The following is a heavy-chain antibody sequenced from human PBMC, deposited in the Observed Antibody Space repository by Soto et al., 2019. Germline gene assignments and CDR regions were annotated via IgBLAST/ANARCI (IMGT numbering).Heavy chain of an antibody. D-gene: IGHD6-19*01. J-gene: IGHJ4*02. CDR3: AAYRRGEGGRGY. CDR1: GATVSSHH. Sequence: QVQLQESGPGVVKPSETLSLTCTVSGATVSSHHWTWIRQPPGKGLEWIGDYSDSASYSPSLKSRVTISADTSKNQFSLNLSSVTAADTAVYNCAAYRRGEGGRGYWGQGTLVTVSS. V-gene: IGHV4-59*08. CDR2: DYSDSA.